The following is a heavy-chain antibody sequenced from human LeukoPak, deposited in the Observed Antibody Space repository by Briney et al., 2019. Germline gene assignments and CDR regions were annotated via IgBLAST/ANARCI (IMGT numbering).Heavy chain of an antibody. CDR2: MNPNSGNT. J-gene: IGHJ5*02. CDR1: GYTFTSYD. CDR3: ARDYGGNSGWFDP. V-gene: IGHV1-8*01. Sequence: ASVKVSCKASGYTFTSYDINWVRQATGQGLEWMGWMNPNSGNTGYAQKFQGRVTMTRDTSINTAYMELSSLRSEDTAAYYCARDYGGNSGWFDPWGQGTLVTVSS. D-gene: IGHD4-23*01.